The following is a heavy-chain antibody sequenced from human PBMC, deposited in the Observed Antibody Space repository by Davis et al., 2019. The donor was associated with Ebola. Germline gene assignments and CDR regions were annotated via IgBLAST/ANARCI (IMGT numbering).Heavy chain of an antibody. J-gene: IGHJ5*02. D-gene: IGHD2-2*01. CDR3: AKDRREDIVVVPAST. CDR1: GFVFSSYV. CDR2: LGLSADT. V-gene: IGHV3-21*01. Sequence: GESLKISCAASGFVFSSYVMSWVRRAPGKGLEWVSTLGLSADTYYADSVKGRFTISRDNAKNSLYLQMNSLRAEDTAVYYCAKDRREDIVVVPASTWGQGTLVTVSS.